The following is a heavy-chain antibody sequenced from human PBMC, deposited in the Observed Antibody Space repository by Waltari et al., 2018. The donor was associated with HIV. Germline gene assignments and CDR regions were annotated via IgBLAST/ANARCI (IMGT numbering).Heavy chain of an antibody. CDR1: GGSISSSSYY. CDR2: IYYSGST. V-gene: IGHV4-39*01. D-gene: IGHD6-13*01. Sequence: QLQLQESGPGLVKPSETLSLICTVSGGSISSSSYYWGWIRQPPGKGLEWIGSIYYSGSTYYNPSLKSRVTISVDTSTNQFSLKLSSVTAADTAVYYCARPYSSSWYYFDYWGQGTLVTVSS. J-gene: IGHJ4*02. CDR3: ARPYSSSWYYFDY.